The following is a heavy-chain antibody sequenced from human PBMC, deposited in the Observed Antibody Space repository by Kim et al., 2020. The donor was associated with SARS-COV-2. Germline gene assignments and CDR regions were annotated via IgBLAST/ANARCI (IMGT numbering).Heavy chain of an antibody. V-gene: IGHV3-23*01. D-gene: IGHD1-1*01. J-gene: IGHJ4*02. CDR2: T. CDR3: AKVHEVPTD. Sequence: TYYADSVKGRITSSRDNAKNTLYLHMNRRRGDDTAVYYCAKVHEVPTDWGQGALVTVSS.